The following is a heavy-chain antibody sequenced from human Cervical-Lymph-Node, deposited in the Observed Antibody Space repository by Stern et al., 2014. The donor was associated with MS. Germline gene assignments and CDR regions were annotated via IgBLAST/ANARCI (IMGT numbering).Heavy chain of an antibody. CDR3: ARHDGWLPHY. CDR1: GGSISRSTYY. CDR2: IYYSGTP. Sequence: QVQLVQSGPGLVKPSETLSLTCSVSGGSISRSTYYWGWLRQPPGKGLEWIGSIYYSGTPYYNPSLKSRVTLDTSTKQLYLRLASVTAADTAVYYCARHDGWLPHYWSQGTLVTVSS. V-gene: IGHV4-39*01. D-gene: IGHD5-12*01. J-gene: IGHJ4*02.